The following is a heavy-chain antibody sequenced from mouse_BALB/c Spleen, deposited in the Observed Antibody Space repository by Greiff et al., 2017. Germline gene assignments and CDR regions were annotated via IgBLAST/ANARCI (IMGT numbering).Heavy chain of an antibody. V-gene: IGHV3-1*02. J-gene: IGHJ3*01. D-gene: IGHD3-1*01. CDR1: GYSITSGYS. Sequence: EVQLQESGPDLVKPSQSLSLTCTVTGYSITSGYSWHWIRQFPGNKLEWMGYIHYSGSTNYNPSLKSRISITRDTSKNQFFLQLNSVTTEDTATYYGARSSHRGQLVLRFAYWGQGTLVTVSA. CDR3: ARSSHRGQLVLRFAY. CDR2: IHYSGST.